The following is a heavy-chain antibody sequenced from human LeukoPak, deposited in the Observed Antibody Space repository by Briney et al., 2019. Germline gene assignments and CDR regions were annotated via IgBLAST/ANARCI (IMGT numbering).Heavy chain of an antibody. CDR3: AKGGYSYGYGYFDY. V-gene: IGHV3-48*03. CDR1: GFTFSSYE. Sequence: PGGSLRLSCAASGFTFSSYEMNWVRQAPGKGLEWVSYISSSGSTIYYADSVKGRFTISRDNAKNSLYLQMNSLRAEDTAVYYCAKGGYSYGYGYFDYWGQGTLVTVSS. CDR2: ISSSGSTI. J-gene: IGHJ4*02. D-gene: IGHD5-18*01.